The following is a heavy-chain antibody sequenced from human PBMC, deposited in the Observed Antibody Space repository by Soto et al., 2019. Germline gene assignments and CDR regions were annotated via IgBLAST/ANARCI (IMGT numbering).Heavy chain of an antibody. V-gene: IGHV1-8*01. CDR3: ARLAGGGPGTEDWFDP. Sequence: ASVKVSCKASGYTFTSYDINWVRQATGQGLEWMGWMNPNSGNTGYAQKFQGRVTMTRNTSISTAYMELSSLRSEDTAVYYCARLAGGGPGTEDWFDPWGQGTLVTVSS. J-gene: IGHJ5*02. CDR2: MNPNSGNT. CDR1: GYTFTSYD. D-gene: IGHD6-13*01.